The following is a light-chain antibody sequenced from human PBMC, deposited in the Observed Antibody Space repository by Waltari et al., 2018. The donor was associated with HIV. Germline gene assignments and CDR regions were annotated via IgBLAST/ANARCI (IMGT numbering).Light chain of an antibody. CDR1: NSNIGSNT. V-gene: IGLV1-44*01. Sequence: QSVLTQPPSASGSPGQRVTISCSGSNSNIGSNTVKWYQQLPGSAPKVLMYSNDHRPSGVPDRFSGSKSGTSASLAISGVQSGDEADYYCASWDDSLNAYVFGTGTKVTVL. CDR3: ASWDDSLNAYV. CDR2: SND. J-gene: IGLJ1*01.